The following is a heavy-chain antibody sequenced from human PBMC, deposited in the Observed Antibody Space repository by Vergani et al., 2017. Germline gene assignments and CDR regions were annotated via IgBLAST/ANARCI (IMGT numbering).Heavy chain of an antibody. CDR2: IIPIFGTA. D-gene: IGHD3-10*01. V-gene: IGHV1-69*06. CDR1: GGTFSSYA. CDR3: ARDRARMYYYAPETFDI. J-gene: IGHJ3*02. Sequence: QVQLVQSGAEVKKPGSSVKVSCKASGGTFSSYAISWVRQAPGQGLEWMGGIIPIFGTANYAQKFQGRVTITADKSTSTAYMELSSLRSEDTAVYYCARDRARMYYYAPETFDIWGQGTMVTVSS.